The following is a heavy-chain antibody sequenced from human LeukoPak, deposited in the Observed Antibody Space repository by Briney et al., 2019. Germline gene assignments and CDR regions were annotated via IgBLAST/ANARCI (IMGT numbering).Heavy chain of an antibody. J-gene: IGHJ6*03. Sequence: PSETLSLTCSVSGGSISSSSDNWGWIRQPPGKGLEWIGSIYYTRITYYNPSLMGRVTMSVDTSKNQFSLRLTSVTAADTAMYYCARQGRATVVMYMDDWGKGTTVTVSS. CDR2: IYYTRIT. CDR3: ARQGRATVVMYMDD. CDR1: GGSISSSSDN. D-gene: IGHD4-23*01. V-gene: IGHV4-39*01.